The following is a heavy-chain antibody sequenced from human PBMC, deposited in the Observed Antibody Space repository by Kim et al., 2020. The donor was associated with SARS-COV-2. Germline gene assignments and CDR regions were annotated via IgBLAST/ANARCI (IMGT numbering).Heavy chain of an antibody. CDR3: ARETVTTLDYYYYYMDV. D-gene: IGHD4-17*01. Sequence: LKSRVTLSVDASKNQFSLKLSSVTAADTAVYYCARETVTTLDYYYYYMDVWGKGTTVTVSS. V-gene: IGHV4-31*02. J-gene: IGHJ6*03.